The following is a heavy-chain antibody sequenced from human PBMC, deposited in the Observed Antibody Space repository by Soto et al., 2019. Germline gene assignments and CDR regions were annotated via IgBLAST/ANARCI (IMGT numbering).Heavy chain of an antibody. V-gene: IGHV4-39*01. Sequence: QVQLQESGPGLVMPSETLSLTCTVSGDSISGSPYFWGWIRQPPGKRLEWIGSIFYDGYTLYTPSLKSRVTISVDTSTNQFSLKLTSVAAADTAIYFCARLQAAVPHYWGQGILVTVSS. CDR1: GDSISGSPYF. D-gene: IGHD6-13*01. CDR2: IFYDGYT. J-gene: IGHJ4*02. CDR3: ARLQAAVPHY.